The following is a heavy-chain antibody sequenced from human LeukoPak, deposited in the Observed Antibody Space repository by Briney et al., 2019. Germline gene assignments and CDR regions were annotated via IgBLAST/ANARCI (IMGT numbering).Heavy chain of an antibody. D-gene: IGHD1-14*01. CDR2: IHSSDGTT. Sequence: GGSLRLSCAASGFTFSSYEMSWVRQAPGKGLQWVSYIHSSDGTTFYADSVKGRFTISRDNAKNSLYLQMSSLRVDDTAVYYCARAPGSETVGHWGQGTLVTVST. V-gene: IGHV3-48*03. CDR3: ARAPGSETVGH. CDR1: GFTFSSYE. J-gene: IGHJ4*02.